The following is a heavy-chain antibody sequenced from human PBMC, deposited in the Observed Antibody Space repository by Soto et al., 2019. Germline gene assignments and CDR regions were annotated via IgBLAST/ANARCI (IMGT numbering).Heavy chain of an antibody. CDR1: GFTFSSYG. CDR3: ARDPRRNLGAFDI. CDR2: IWYDGSNK. J-gene: IGHJ3*02. V-gene: IGHV3-33*01. Sequence: HPGGSLRLSCAASGFTFSSYGMHWVRQAPGKGLEWVAVIWYDGSNKYYADSVKGRFTISRDNSKNTLYLQMNSLRAEDTAVYYCARDPRRNLGAFDIWGQGTMVTVSS.